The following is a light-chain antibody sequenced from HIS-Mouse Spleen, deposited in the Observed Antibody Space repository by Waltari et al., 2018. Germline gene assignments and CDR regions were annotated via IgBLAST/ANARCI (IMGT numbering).Light chain of an antibody. CDR3: VLYMGSGISV. Sequence: QTVVTQEPSFSVSPGGTVTLTCGLSSGSVSTSYYPSWYQQNPGQAPRTLNYSTNTRSSGVPDRFSGSILGNKAALTITGAQADDESDYYCVLYMGSGISVFGGGTKLTVL. J-gene: IGLJ3*02. CDR2: STN. CDR1: SGSVSTSYY. V-gene: IGLV8-61*01.